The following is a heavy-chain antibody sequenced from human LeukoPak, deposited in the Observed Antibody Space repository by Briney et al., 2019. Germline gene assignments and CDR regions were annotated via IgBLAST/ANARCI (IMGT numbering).Heavy chain of an antibody. V-gene: IGHV3-48*03. CDR2: ISSSGSTI. CDR3: AREGIVGATRVTDS. CDR1: GFTFSSYE. Sequence: GGSLRLSCGASGFTFSSYEMNWVPQAPGKGLEWVSYISSSGSTIYYADSVKGRFTISRDNAKNSLYLQMNSLRAEDTAVYYCAREGIVGATRVTDSWGQGTLVTVSS. D-gene: IGHD1-26*01. J-gene: IGHJ4*02.